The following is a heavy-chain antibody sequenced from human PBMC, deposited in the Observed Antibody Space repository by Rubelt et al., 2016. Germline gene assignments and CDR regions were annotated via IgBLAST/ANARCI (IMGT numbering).Heavy chain of an antibody. Sequence: QLQLQESGPGLVKPSETLSLTCTVSGGSISSSSYYWGWIRQPPGKGLEWIGSIYYSGSTYYNPSLKSRVTLSVDTSKNQFSLKLSSVTAADTAVYYCARRKNLGVALKPYFDYWGQGTLVTVSS. D-gene: IGHD2/OR15-2a*01. CDR1: GGSISSSSYY. V-gene: IGHV4-39*01. CDR3: ARRKNLGVALKPYFDY. J-gene: IGHJ4*02. CDR2: IYYSGST.